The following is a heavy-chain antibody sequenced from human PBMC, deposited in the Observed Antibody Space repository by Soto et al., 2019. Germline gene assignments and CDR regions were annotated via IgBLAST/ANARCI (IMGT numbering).Heavy chain of an antibody. Sequence: EVQLVESGGGLVQPGGSLRLSCAASGFTLSSYWMHWVRQAPGKGLVWVSRINSDGSSTSYADSVKGRFTISRDNAKNTLSLQLKSLRAADTAVYYCAREPGTGYYDSSGYYYDWGQGTLVTVSS. CDR2: INSDGSST. J-gene: IGHJ4*02. V-gene: IGHV3-74*01. CDR1: GFTLSSYW. CDR3: AREPGTGYYDSSGYYYD. D-gene: IGHD3-22*01.